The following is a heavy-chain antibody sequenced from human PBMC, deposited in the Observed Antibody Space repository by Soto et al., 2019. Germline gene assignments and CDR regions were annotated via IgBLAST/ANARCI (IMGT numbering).Heavy chain of an antibody. CDR3: ARDGGCRDGYTVGCNWFDP. V-gene: IGHV3-7*01. CDR1: GFTFSSYW. Sequence: GGSLRLSCAASGFTFSSYWMGWVRQAPGKGLEWVANIKQDGSEKYYADSVKGRFTISRDNSKNTLYLQMNSLRAEDTAVYYCARDGGCRDGYTVGCNWFDPWGQGTLVTVSS. D-gene: IGHD5-12*01. CDR2: IKQDGSEK. J-gene: IGHJ5*02.